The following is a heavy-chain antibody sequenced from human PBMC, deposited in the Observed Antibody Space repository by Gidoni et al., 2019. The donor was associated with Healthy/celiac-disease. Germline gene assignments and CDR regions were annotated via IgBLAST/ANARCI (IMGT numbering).Heavy chain of an antibody. D-gene: IGHD3-22*01. V-gene: IGHV1-46*01. J-gene: IGHJ4*02. CDR1: GYTFTRHY. CDR2: SNTSGGST. Sequence: QVQLVQSGAEVKTPGASVKVSCTASGYTFTRHYMHWVRQAHGQGLEWMGISNTSGGSTSYAQKFQGRVTMTRDTSTSTVYMELSSLRSEDTAVYYCAGGYYYDRSGYSDFDYWGQGTLVTVSS. CDR3: AGGYYYDRSGYSDFDY.